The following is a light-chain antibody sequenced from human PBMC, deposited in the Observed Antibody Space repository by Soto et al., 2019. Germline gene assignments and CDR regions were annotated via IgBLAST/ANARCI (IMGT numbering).Light chain of an antibody. CDR1: SSDVGRYKY. V-gene: IGLV2-11*01. CDR3: CSYVGTYTWV. CDR2: DVS. J-gene: IGLJ3*02. Sequence: QSALTQPRSVSGSPGQSVTISCTGTSSDVGRYKYVSWYQQLPGKAPKLMIYDVSERPSGVPDRFSRSKSGNTASLTISGLQAEDEADYYCCSYVGTYTWVFGGGTKLTVL.